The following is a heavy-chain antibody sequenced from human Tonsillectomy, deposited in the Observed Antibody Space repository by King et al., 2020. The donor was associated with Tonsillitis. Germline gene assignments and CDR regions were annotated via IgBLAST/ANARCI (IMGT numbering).Heavy chain of an antibody. J-gene: IGHJ4*02. CDR1: GGSISSSSYY. Sequence: QLQESGPGLVKPSETLSLTCTVSGGSISSSSYYWGWIRQPPGKGLEWIGRIYYSGGTYNNPSLKSRVTISVDTSKNQFSLKLSSVTAADTAVYYCARTTTVFDYWGQGTLVTVSS. V-gene: IGHV4-39*01. CDR2: IYYSGGT. D-gene: IGHD4-17*01. CDR3: ARTTTVFDY.